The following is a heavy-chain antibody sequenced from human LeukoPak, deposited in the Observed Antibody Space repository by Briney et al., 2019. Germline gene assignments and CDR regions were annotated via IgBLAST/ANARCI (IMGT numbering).Heavy chain of an antibody. J-gene: IGHJ4*02. Sequence: SVKGRFTISRDNAKNSVYLQMNSLRVEDTAVYFCARIGYSSSSFDYWGQGTLVTVSS. V-gene: IGHV3-21*04. CDR3: ARIGYSSSSFDY. D-gene: IGHD6-6*01.